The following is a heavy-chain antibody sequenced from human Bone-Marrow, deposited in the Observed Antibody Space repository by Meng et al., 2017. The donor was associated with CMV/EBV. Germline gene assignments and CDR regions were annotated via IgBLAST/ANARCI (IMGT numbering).Heavy chain of an antibody. J-gene: IGHJ4*02. CDR3: ETGPTAGGGIKHFDY. CDR1: GGTLSSYA. V-gene: IGHV1-69*05. Sequence: AVKVSCQASGGTLSSYAISWVRQAPGQGLEWMGGIIPIFGTANYAQKSPGRVTITTDESTSTAHMELTSLRSVDTAVYYCETGPTAGGGIKHFDYWGQGTLVTVSS. CDR2: IIPIFGTA. D-gene: IGHD3-10*01.